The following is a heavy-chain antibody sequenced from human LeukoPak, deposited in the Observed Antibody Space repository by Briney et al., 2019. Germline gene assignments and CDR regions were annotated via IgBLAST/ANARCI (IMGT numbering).Heavy chain of an antibody. J-gene: IGHJ4*02. CDR1: GFTFSSYA. V-gene: IGHV3-23*01. D-gene: IGHD2-2*01. CDR2: ISGSGGST. CDR3: VKAAPIVVVPAALADDFDY. Sequence: GSLRLSCAASGFTFSSYAMSWVRQAPGKGLEWVSAISGSGGSTYYADSVKGRFTISRDNSKNTLYLQMNSLRAEDTAVYYCVKAAPIVVVPAALADDFDYWGQGTLVTVSS.